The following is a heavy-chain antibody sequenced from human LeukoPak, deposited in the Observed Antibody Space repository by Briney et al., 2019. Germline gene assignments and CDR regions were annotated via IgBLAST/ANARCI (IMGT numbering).Heavy chain of an antibody. V-gene: IGHV1-2*02. J-gene: IGHJ4*02. CDR1: GYTFTTYI. CDR3: ARDLAVATL. Sequence: ASVKVSCKASGYTFTTYIITWVRQAPGQGLEWMGWINPNSGDTNYAQKFQGRVTMTRDTSISTTYMELRRLTSDDTAVYYCARDLAVATLWGQGTLVTVSS. D-gene: IGHD6-19*01. CDR2: INPNSGDT.